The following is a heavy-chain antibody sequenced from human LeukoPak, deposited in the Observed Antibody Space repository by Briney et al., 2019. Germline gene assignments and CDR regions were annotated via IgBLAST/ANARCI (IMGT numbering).Heavy chain of an antibody. V-gene: IGHV1-46*01. CDR2: IYPRDGST. J-gene: IGHJ4*02. Sequence: ASVKVSCKASGGTFSSYAISWVRQAPGQVLEWMGMIYPRDGSTSYAQKFQGRVTVTRDTSTSTVHMELSGLRSEDTAVYYCARDQEGFDYWGQGTLVTVSS. CDR3: ARDQEGFDY. CDR1: GGTFSSYA.